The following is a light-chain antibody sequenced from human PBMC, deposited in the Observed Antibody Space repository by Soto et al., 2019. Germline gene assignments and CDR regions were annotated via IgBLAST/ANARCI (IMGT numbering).Light chain of an antibody. J-gene: IGLJ1*01. Sequence: QSVLTQPPSASGTPGQRVTIYCSGSSSNIGRNSISWYQQLPGTDPKLLIYDTNQRPSGVPDRFSGSKSGTSASLAIRGLQSGDEADYYCASWYDSLNGYVFGTGTKLTVL. CDR3: ASWYDSLNGYV. CDR1: SSNIGRNS. CDR2: DTN. V-gene: IGLV1-44*01.